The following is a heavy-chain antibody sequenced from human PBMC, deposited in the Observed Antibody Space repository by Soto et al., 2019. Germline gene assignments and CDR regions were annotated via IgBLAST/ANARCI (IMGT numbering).Heavy chain of an antibody. D-gene: IGHD6-19*01. CDR3: ARDNVEQWLVRGYYGMDV. CDR2: ISYDGSNK. V-gene: IGHV3-30-3*01. J-gene: IGHJ6*02. Sequence: GGSLRLSCAASGFTFSSYAMHWVRQAPGKGLEWVAVISYDGSNKYYADSVKGRFTISRDNSKNTLYLQMNSLRAEDTAGYYCARDNVEQWLVRGYYGMDVWGQGTTVTVSS. CDR1: GFTFSSYA.